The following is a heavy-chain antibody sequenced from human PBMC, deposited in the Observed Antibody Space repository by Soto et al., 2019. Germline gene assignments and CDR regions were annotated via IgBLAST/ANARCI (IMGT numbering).Heavy chain of an antibody. J-gene: IGHJ3*02. Sequence: QAQLVQSGAEVKKPGSSVKVSCKASGGTFSSYVISWVRQAPGQGLEWMGGIIPVLGTSKYAQRFKGRVTLTADESMGTAYMELISLRSEDTAIYYCAREFGSWRGNDFEIWGQGTMVTISS. CDR2: IIPVLGTS. CDR3: AREFGSWRGNDFEI. V-gene: IGHV1-69*01. CDR1: GGTFSSYV. D-gene: IGHD1-1*01.